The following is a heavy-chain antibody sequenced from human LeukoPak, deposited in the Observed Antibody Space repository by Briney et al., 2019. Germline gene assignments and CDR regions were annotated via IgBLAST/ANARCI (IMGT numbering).Heavy chain of an antibody. V-gene: IGHV5-10-1*01. J-gene: IGHJ4*02. CDR3: ARLPTVARPSPAQIDY. Sequence: GESLKISCKGSGYSFTSYWISWVRQMPGKGLEWMGRIDPSDSYTNYSPSFRGHVTISADKSISTAYLQWSSLKASDTAMYYCARLPTVARPSPAQIDYWGQGTLVTVSS. CDR2: IDPSDSYT. D-gene: IGHD6-19*01. CDR1: GYSFTSYW.